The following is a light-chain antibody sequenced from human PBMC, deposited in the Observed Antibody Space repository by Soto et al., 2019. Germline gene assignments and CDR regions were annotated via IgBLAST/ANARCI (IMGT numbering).Light chain of an antibody. CDR1: SSNIGDNT. V-gene: IGLV1-44*01. CDR3: AVWDDSLDGVV. Sequence: QSVLTQPPSASGTPGQSVTISWSGSSSNIGDNTVNWYQQLPGTAPKLLIYSNDQRSSGVPDRCSGSKSGTSASLAISGLQYEEEADYYCAVWDDSLDGVVFGGGTKLTVL. J-gene: IGLJ2*01. CDR2: SND.